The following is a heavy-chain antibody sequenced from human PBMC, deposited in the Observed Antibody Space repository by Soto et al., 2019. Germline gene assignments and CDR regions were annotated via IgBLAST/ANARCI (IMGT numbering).Heavy chain of an antibody. CDR2: MQPSSGRT. CDR1: GYSFTSLD. Sequence: ASVKVSCKASGYSFTSLDINWVRQTTGQGLEWMGWMQPSSGRTGYAQKFQGRVTMTRDTSINTAYMELSSLTSDDTAYYYCARGVTAGVDYWGQGTLVTVSS. D-gene: IGHD1-26*01. J-gene: IGHJ4*02. CDR3: ARGVTAGVDY. V-gene: IGHV1-8*01.